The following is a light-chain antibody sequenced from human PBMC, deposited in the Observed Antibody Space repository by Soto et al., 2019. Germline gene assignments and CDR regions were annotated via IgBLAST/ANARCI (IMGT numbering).Light chain of an antibody. V-gene: IGKV3-15*01. CDR2: GAS. CDR1: QCVRSN. J-gene: IGKJ4*01. Sequence: EIVMTQSAATLSVSPGERATLSCRASQCVRSNLARYHQKPDQAPGLLIYGASTSATGIPARFSGSWSGTEYTLTISGLGSEDFKVYYYQNYNNWPLSLGRGTTG. CDR3: QNYNNWPLS.